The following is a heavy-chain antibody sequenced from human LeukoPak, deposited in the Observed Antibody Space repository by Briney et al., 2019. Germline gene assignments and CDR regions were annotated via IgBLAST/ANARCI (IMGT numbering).Heavy chain of an antibody. CDR1: DGSISSYY. CDR2: IYYSGST. V-gene: IGHV4-59*08. CDR3: ARHLTGRAARGFDY. D-gene: IGHD6-6*01. J-gene: IGHJ4*02. Sequence: SETLSLTCTVSDGSISSYYWSWIRQPPGKGLEWIGYIYYSGSTNYNPSLKSRVTISVDTSKNQFSLKLSSVTAADTAVYYCARHLTGRAARGFDYWGQGTLVTVSS.